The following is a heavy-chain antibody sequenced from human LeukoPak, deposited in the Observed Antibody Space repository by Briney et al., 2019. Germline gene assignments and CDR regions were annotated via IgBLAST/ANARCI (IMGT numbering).Heavy chain of an antibody. D-gene: IGHD3-10*01. J-gene: IGHJ4*02. V-gene: IGHV3-30*18. CDR2: ISHDGKLA. Sequence: GESLRLSCAASGFTFSEFGMHWVRQAPGRGLEWIAVISHDGKLAYYADSVKGRFTIPRDNSQNTMYLRMTSLRIEDTGLFYCAKEKDYRVSASCDYWGEGAQVTVSS. CDR3: AKEKDYRVSASCDY. CDR1: GFTFSEFG.